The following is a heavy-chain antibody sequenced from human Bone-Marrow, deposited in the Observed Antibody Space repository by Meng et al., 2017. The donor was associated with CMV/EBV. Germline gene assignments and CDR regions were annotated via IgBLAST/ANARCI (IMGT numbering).Heavy chain of an antibody. CDR1: GGSISSGGYY. CDR3: ATLEIALGGGYYGRDV. D-gene: IGHD1-1*01. V-gene: IGHV4-31*03. Sequence: SETRSFTCPVPGGSISSGGYYGSWIRQHPGKGLEWIGYIDYSGSTYYNPSLKSRVTISVDTSKNQFYLQLSSVTAADTAVYYCATLEIALGGGYYGRDVWGQGTTVTVSS. J-gene: IGHJ6*02. CDR2: IDYSGST.